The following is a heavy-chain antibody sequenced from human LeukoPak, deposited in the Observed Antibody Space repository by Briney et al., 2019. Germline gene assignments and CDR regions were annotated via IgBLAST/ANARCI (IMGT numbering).Heavy chain of an antibody. CDR1: GFIVSSNY. J-gene: IGHJ4*02. Sequence: GGSLRLSCAASGFIVSSNYMSWVRQAPGKGLEWVSVIYSDGSTYYADSVKGRFTISRDNSKNTLYLQMNSLRAEDTAVYYCAKETFYYDSSGYYYGGYYFDYWGQGTLVTVSS. CDR2: IYSDGST. V-gene: IGHV3-53*01. D-gene: IGHD3-22*01. CDR3: AKETFYYDSSGYYYGGYYFDY.